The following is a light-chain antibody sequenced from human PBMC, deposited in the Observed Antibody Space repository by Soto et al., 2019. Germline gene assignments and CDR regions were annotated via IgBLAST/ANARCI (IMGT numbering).Light chain of an antibody. V-gene: IGKV3-20*01. CDR3: QQYHYSPGYI. J-gene: IGKJ2*01. CDR1: QSVSSSY. CDR2: GTS. Sequence: EIVLTQSPGTLSLSPGERATLSCRASQSVSSSYLVWYQQKPGQAPRLLIYGTSSRATGIPDRFSGSGSGTDFTLTISSLEAEDFAVYHCQQYHYSPGYIFGQGTRLEIK.